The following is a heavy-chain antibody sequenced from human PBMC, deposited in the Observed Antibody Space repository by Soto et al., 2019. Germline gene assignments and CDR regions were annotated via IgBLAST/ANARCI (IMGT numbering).Heavy chain of an antibody. CDR3: AREAYGDYVWEGMDV. D-gene: IGHD4-17*01. CDR2: IYYSGST. Sequence: SLTCTVSGGSISSYYWSWIRQPPGKGPEWIGYIYYSGSTNYNPSLKSRVTISVDTSKNQFSLKLSSVTAADTAVYYCAREAYGDYVWEGMDVWGQGTTVNVSS. J-gene: IGHJ6*02. V-gene: IGHV4-59*01. CDR1: GGSISSYY.